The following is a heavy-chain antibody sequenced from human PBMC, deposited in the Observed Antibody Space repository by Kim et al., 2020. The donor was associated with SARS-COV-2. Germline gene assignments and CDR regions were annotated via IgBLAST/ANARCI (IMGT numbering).Heavy chain of an antibody. Sequence: ASVKVSCKASGYTFTSYAVHWVRQAPGQRLEWMGWINAGNGNTKYSQKFQGSVTITRDTSASTAYMELSSLRSEDTAVYYCARDGVAVAGMLDPWGQGTLVTVSS. CDR2: INAGNGNT. D-gene: IGHD6-19*01. V-gene: IGHV1-3*01. CDR3: ARDGVAVAGMLDP. J-gene: IGHJ5*02. CDR1: GYTFTSYA.